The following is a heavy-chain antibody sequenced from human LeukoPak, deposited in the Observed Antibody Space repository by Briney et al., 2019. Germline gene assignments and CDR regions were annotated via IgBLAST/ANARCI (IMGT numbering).Heavy chain of an antibody. CDR3: AKQYQLGLPNWFDP. CDR1: GFTFSNYV. V-gene: IGHV3-23*01. J-gene: IGHJ5*02. D-gene: IGHD2-2*01. Sequence: GGSLRLSCAASGFTFSNYVMIWVRQAPGKGLEWVSAISGSGAATYYADSVKGRFTISRDSPRSTLYLQVSSLRAEDTAIYYCAKQYQLGLPNWFDPWGQGTLVTVSS. CDR2: ISGSGAAT.